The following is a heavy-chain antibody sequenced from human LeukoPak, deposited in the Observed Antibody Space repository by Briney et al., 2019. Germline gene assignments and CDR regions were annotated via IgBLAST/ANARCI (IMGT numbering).Heavy chain of an antibody. CDR3: ARLSSSWYEY. V-gene: IGHV5-51*01. Sequence: GASLKISFKGSGSSFTSYWIGWVRQMPGKGLEWMGIIYPGDSDTRYSPSFQGQVTISADKSISTAYLQWSSLKASDTAMYYCARLSSSWYEYWGQGTLVTVSS. J-gene: IGHJ4*02. CDR1: GSSFTSYW. D-gene: IGHD6-13*01. CDR2: IYPGDSDT.